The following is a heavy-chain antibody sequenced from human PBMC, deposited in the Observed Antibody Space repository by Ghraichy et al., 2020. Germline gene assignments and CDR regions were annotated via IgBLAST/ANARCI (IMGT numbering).Heavy chain of an antibody. CDR3: VGGNYDSSGYYNNWFDP. CDR2: INSDGSST. D-gene: IGHD3-22*01. V-gene: IGHV3-74*01. J-gene: IGHJ5*02. CDR1: GFTFSSYW. Sequence: GESLNISCAASGFTFSSYWMHWVRQAPGKGLVWVSRINSDGSSTSYADSVKGRFTISRDNAKNTLYLQMNSLRAEDTAVYYCVGGNYDSSGYYNNWFDPWGQGTLVTVSS.